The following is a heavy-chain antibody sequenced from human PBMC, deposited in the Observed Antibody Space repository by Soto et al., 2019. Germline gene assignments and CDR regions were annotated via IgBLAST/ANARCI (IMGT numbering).Heavy chain of an antibody. V-gene: IGHV4-30-2*01. CDR2: IYHSGST. CDR3: ARSVDP. J-gene: IGHJ5*02. CDR1: GGSISSGGYS. Sequence: PSETLSLTCAVSGGSISSGGYSWSWIRQPPGKGLEWIGYIYHSGSTYYNPSLKSRVTISVDRSKNQFSLELSSVTAADTAVYYCARSVDPWGQGTLVTVSS.